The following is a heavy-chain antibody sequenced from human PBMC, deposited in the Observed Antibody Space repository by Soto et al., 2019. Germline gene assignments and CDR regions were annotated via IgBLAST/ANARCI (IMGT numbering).Heavy chain of an antibody. D-gene: IGHD3-22*01. J-gene: IGHJ6*02. V-gene: IGHV4-59*01. Sequence: SETLSLTCTVSGGSISSYYWSWIRQPPGKGLEWIGHIYYSGGTNYNPSLKSRVTISGDTSKNQLSLKLSSVTAADTAVYYCARDYYYDSRGYPGAYYYGMDVWGQGTTVTVSS. CDR3: ARDYYYDSRGYPGAYYYGMDV. CDR1: GGSISSYY. CDR2: IYYSGGT.